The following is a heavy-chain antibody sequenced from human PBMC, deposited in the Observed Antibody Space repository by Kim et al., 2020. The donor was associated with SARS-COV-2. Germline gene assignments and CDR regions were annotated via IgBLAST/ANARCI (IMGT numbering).Heavy chain of an antibody. CDR1: GYTFTSYG. CDR3: ARVALTMVRGVLYYYGMDA. V-gene: IGHV1-18*04. J-gene: IGHJ6*02. Sequence: ASVKVSCKASGYTFTSYGISWVRQAPGQGLEWMGWISAHSGNTNFAQKLQGRVTMTTDTSTSTAYMELRSLRSDDTAVYYCARVALTMVRGVLYYYGMDAWGQGTTVTVSS. CDR2: ISAHSGNT. D-gene: IGHD3-10*01.